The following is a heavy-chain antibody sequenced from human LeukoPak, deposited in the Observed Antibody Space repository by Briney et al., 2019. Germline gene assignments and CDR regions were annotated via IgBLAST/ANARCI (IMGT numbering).Heavy chain of an antibody. Sequence: PSETLSLTCTVSGGSISSSSYYWGWIRQPPGKGLEWIGSIYYSGSTYYNPSLKSRVTISVDTSKNQFSLKLSSVTAADTAVYYCARGRGKWGSEYWGQGTLVTVSS. CDR3: ARGRGKWGSEY. V-gene: IGHV4-39*01. CDR2: IYYSGST. CDR1: GGSISSSSYY. D-gene: IGHD1-26*01. J-gene: IGHJ4*02.